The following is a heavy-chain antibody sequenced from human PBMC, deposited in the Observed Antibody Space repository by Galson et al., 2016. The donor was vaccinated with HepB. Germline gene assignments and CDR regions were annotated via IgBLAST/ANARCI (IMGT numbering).Heavy chain of an antibody. Sequence: WVRQPPGKGLEWIGIIHYSGTTYYNPSLKRRLTISVATSKNQNSLKLTSMTAADTAVYYCARGGYSGYAGLDYWGQGTLVTVSS. V-gene: IGHV4-39*07. CDR3: ARGGYSGYAGLDY. D-gene: IGHD5-12*01. CDR2: IHYSGTT. J-gene: IGHJ4*02.